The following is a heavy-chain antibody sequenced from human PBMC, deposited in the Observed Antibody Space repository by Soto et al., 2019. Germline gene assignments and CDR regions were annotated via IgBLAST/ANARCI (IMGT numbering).Heavy chain of an antibody. V-gene: IGHV4-31*03. CDR2: IDYSGST. CDR3: ARDEDTAMDAFDI. J-gene: IGHJ3*02. CDR1: GGSISSGGYY. D-gene: IGHD5-18*01. Sequence: SETLSLTCTVSGGSISSGGYYWSWIRQHPGQGLEWIGYIDYSGSTYYNPSLKSRVTLSVDTSKNQFSLKLSSVTAADTAVYYCARDEDTAMDAFDIWGQGTMVTVSS.